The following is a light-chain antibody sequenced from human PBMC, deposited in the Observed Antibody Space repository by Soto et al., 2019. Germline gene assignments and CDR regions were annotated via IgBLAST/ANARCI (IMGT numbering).Light chain of an antibody. V-gene: IGKV3-20*01. J-gene: IGKJ1*01. CDR1: QSVSNNY. Sequence: ESVLTQSPGTLSLSPGERATLSCRASQSVSNNYLGWYQQKPGQAPRLLAYGASRRATGIPDRFSGSGSGTDFTLTISGLEAEDFAVYYCQQYGNSLPWTFGQGTKVDIK. CDR3: QQYGNSLPWT. CDR2: GAS.